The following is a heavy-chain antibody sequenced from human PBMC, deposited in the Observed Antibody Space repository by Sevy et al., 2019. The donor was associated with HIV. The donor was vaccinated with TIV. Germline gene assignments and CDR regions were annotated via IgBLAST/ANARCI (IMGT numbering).Heavy chain of an antibody. CDR1: GYTFTTYD. V-gene: IGHV1-8*01. CDR3: SRGGNGDFWSYEYYYYGMDV. D-gene: IGHD3-3*01. J-gene: IGHJ6*02. Sequence: ASVKVSCAAFGYTFTTYDINWVRQAPGQGLEWMGWMSPNTGATDFAQTFQGRVTLTRNKSITTAYMDLNSLTYEATASYYCSRGGNGDFWSYEYYYYGMDVWGQGTTVTVSS. CDR2: MSPNTGAT.